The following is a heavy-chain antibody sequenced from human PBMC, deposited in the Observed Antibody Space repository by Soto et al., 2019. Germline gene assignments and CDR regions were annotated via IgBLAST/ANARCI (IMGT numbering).Heavy chain of an antibody. Sequence: GVSLRLSCAASGFTFSSYSMNWVRQAPGKGLEWVSYISSSSSTIYYADSVKGRFTISRDNAKNSLYLQMNSLRDEDTAVYYCARERDFYDSSGYYDNFDYWGQGTLVTVSS. V-gene: IGHV3-48*02. J-gene: IGHJ4*02. CDR3: ARERDFYDSSGYYDNFDY. CDR2: ISSSSSTI. CDR1: GFTFSSYS. D-gene: IGHD3-22*01.